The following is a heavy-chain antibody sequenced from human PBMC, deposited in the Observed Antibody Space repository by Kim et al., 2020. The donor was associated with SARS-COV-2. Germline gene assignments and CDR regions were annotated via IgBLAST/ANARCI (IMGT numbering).Heavy chain of an antibody. CDR3: AREGPRAVAGAGLDS. D-gene: IGHD6-19*01. J-gene: IGHJ4*02. Sequence: SETLSLTCSVSGGSINNYYWSWIRQPPGKGLEWIGWIYYSGSTTYNPSLKSRVTISVDMSKNQFSLKLTSVTAADTAVYYCAREGPRAVAGAGLDSWGQGTLVAVSS. CDR1: GGSINNYY. V-gene: IGHV4-59*01. CDR2: IYYSGST.